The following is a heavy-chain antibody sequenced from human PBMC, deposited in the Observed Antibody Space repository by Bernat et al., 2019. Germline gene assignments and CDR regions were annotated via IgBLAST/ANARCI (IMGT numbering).Heavy chain of an antibody. J-gene: IGHJ5*02. CDR3: ARDRHMAAAPRTFDP. V-gene: IGHV1-18*01. D-gene: IGHD6-13*01. CDR2: ISAYNGNT. Sequence: RPGASGKVSGEASGYTFTSYGISWVRQAPGQGLEWMGWISAYNGNTNYAQKLQGRVTMTTDTSTSTAYMELRSLRSDDTAVYYCARDRHMAAAPRTFDPWGQGTLVTVSS. CDR1: GYTFTSYG.